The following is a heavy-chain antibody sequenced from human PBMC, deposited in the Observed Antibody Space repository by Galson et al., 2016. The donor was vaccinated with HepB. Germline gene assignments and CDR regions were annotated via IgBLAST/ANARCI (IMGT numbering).Heavy chain of an antibody. Sequence: SLRLPCAASGFTLRSYWMHWVRQAPGEGLVWVSHISGDGSSTHYGDSVKGRFTVSRDNSKNTLYLQMNSLRAEDTAVYYCVRDKVTPGTNWFDPWVRGTLVTVST. CDR2: ISGDGSST. CDR1: GFTLRSYW. D-gene: IGHD4-11*01. V-gene: IGHV3-74*01. CDR3: VRDKVTPGTNWFDP. J-gene: IGHJ5*02.